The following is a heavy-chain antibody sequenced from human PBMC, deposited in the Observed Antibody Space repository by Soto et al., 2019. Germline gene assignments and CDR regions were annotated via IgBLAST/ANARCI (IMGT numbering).Heavy chain of an antibody. CDR2: IGTAGDT. D-gene: IGHD2-2*01. J-gene: IGHJ6*02. CDR1: GFTFSSYD. CDR3: TRARAGVPAAMDYYYYYGMDV. Sequence: GGSLRLSCAASGFTFSSYDMHWVRQATGKGLEWVSAIGTAGDTYYPGSVKGRFTISRDDSKSIAYLQMNSLKTEDTAVYYCTRARAGVPAAMDYYYYYGMDVWGQGTTVTVS. V-gene: IGHV3-13*04.